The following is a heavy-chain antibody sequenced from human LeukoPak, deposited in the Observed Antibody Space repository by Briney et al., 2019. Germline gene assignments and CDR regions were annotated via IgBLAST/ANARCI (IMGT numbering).Heavy chain of an antibody. J-gene: IGHJ4*02. Sequence: ASVKVSCKASGYTFTSYGISWVRQAPGQGLEWMGWISAYNGNTNYAQKLQGRVTMTTDTSTSTAYMELRSLRSDDTAVYYCARDGFGDIVVVVAAIPDYWGQGTLVTVSS. D-gene: IGHD2-15*01. CDR1: GYTFTSYG. CDR3: ARDGFGDIVVVVAAIPDY. CDR2: ISAYNGNT. V-gene: IGHV1-18*01.